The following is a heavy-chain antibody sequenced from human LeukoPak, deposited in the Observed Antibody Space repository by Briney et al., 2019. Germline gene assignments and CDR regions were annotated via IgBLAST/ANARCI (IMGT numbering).Heavy chain of an antibody. J-gene: IGHJ4*02. V-gene: IGHV3-23*01. CDR3: AKETAVAGTTDLDY. D-gene: IGHD6-19*01. CDR2: ISGSGGST. Sequence: GGSLRLSWAASGFTFSSYAMSWVRQAPGKGLEWVSAISGSGGSTYYADSVKGRFTISRDNSKNTLYLQMNSLRAEDTAVYYCAKETAVAGTTDLDYWGQGTLVTVSS. CDR1: GFTFSSYA.